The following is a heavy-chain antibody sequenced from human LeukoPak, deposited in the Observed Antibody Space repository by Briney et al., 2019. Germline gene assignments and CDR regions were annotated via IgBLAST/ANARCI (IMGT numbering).Heavy chain of an antibody. Sequence: GGSLRLSCAASGFNFSNYAMTWVRQAPGKGLEWVSAISGGGGYTSKYYADSVNGRCTISRDNSKNTLYLQMNSLRAEDTAVYYCAKPPPDNYHYYYGMDVWGQGTTVTVSS. CDR3: AKPPPDNYHYYYGMDV. CDR1: GFNFSNYA. CDR2: ISGGGGYTSK. V-gene: IGHV3-23*01. J-gene: IGHJ6*02.